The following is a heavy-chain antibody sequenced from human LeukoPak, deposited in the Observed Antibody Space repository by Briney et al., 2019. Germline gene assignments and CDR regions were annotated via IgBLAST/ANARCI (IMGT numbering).Heavy chain of an antibody. D-gene: IGHD2-8*01. CDR3: SRENGAFSPFGY. J-gene: IGHJ4*02. Sequence: SETLSLTCGVSGGSISKTNWWSWVRQPPGQGLEWIGEISLTGLTHYDPSLESRVTVSLDKSKNQLSLNLTSVTAADTAVYYCSRENGAFSPFGYWGQGTLVTVLS. V-gene: IGHV4-4*02. CDR1: GGSISKTNW. CDR2: ISLTGLT.